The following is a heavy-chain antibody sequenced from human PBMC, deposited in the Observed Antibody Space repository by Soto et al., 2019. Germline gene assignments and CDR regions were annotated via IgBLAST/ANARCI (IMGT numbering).Heavy chain of an antibody. CDR1: GYTFTSYG. CDR3: ARSPVLGMVYVPSHP. D-gene: IGHD2-8*01. J-gene: IGHJ5*02. Sequence: ASVKVSCKASGYTFTSYGISWVRQAPGQGLEWMGWISAYNGNTNYAQKLQGRVTMTTDTSTSTAYMELRSLRSDDTAVYYCARSPVLGMVYVPSHPWGQGTLVTVSS. CDR2: ISAYNGNT. V-gene: IGHV1-18*01.